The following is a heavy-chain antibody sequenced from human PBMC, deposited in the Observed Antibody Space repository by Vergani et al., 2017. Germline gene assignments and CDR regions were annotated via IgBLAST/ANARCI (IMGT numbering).Heavy chain of an antibody. CDR3: ARRQYVHSWVVSWFDP. V-gene: IGHV5-51*01. J-gene: IGHJ5*02. Sequence: EVQLVQSGPEVKKPGDSVTISCQGFGFSFSSSWIGWVRQRPGKGLEWIGIIYPDDSETRYSPAFQGQVTISADRSKSTTFLKWSSLKASDTAVYYCARRQYVHSWVVSWFDPWGQGTQVTVSS. D-gene: IGHD2-21*01. CDR2: IYPDDSET. CDR1: GFSFSSSW.